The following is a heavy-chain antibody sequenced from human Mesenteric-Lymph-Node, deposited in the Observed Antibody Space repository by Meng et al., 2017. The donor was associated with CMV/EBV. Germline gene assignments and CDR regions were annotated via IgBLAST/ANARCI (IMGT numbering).Heavy chain of an antibody. Sequence: GESLKISCAASVFTFDRYWMHWVRQSPEKGLVWVSLINKDGSVTDYVGSVKGRFAISRDNAKNSLYLQMNSLRAEDTGVYYCASDSGSYPRTNYGMDVWGQGTTVTVSS. J-gene: IGHJ6*02. V-gene: IGHV3-74*01. D-gene: IGHD1-26*01. CDR2: INKDGSVT. CDR1: VFTFDRYW. CDR3: ASDSGSYPRTNYGMDV.